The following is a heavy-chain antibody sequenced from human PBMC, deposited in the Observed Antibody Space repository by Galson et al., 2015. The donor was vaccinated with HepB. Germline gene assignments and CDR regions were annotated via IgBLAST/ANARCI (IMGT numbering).Heavy chain of an antibody. Sequence: SLRLSCAASGFTFTIYGMHWVRQAPGKGLEWVAVIWSDGGNKYYGDSVKGRFTISRDNSKNTLYLQMSSLRAEDTAVYYCARGERGYNYGLRFPIDYWGQGTMVTVSS. CDR3: ARGERGYNYGLRFPIDY. CDR1: GFTFTIYG. CDR2: IWSDGGNK. V-gene: IGHV3-33*01. D-gene: IGHD5-18*01. J-gene: IGHJ3*01.